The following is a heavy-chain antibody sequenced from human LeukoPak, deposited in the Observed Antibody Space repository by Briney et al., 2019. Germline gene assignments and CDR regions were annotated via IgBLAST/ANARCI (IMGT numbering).Heavy chain of an antibody. V-gene: IGHV4-59*08. CDR2: ISFGGSP. CDR3: ARHEVVVPFFDY. CDR1: GVSFINSY. Sequence: PWETLSLTCTVSGVSFINSYWSWIRQPPGKGLEWIGYISFGGSPNYSPSLKSRVTMSVDTSENQFSLKLSSVTAADTAVYYCARHEVVVPFFDYWGQGTLVTVSS. D-gene: IGHD2-15*01. J-gene: IGHJ4*02.